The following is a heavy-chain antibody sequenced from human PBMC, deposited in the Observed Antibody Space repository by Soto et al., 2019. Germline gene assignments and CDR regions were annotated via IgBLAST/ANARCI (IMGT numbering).Heavy chain of an antibody. CDR3: ARDSVVVPAAYDAFDI. V-gene: IGHV3-33*01. CDR1: GFTFSSYG. Sequence: GVLRLSCAASGFTFSSYGMHWVRQAPGKGLEWVAVIWYDGSNKYYADSVKGRFTISRDNSKNTLYLQMNSLRAEDTAVYYCARDSVVVPAAYDAFDIWGQGTMVTVSS. J-gene: IGHJ3*02. D-gene: IGHD2-2*01. CDR2: IWYDGSNK.